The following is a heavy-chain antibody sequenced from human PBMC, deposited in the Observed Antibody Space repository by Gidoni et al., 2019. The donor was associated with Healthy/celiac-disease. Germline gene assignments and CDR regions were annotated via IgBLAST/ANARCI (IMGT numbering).Heavy chain of an antibody. D-gene: IGHD1-26*01. CDR2: ISYDGSNK. J-gene: IGHJ3*02. CDR3: AKDRGSYFRAIAFDI. V-gene: IGHV3-30*18. CDR1: GFTFSSYG. Sequence: QVQLVESGGGVVQPGRSLRLSCAASGFTFSSYGMHWVRQAPGKGLEWVAVISYDGSNKYYADSVKGRFTISRDNSKNTLYLQMNSLRAEDTAVYYCAKDRGSYFRAIAFDIWGQGTMVTVSS.